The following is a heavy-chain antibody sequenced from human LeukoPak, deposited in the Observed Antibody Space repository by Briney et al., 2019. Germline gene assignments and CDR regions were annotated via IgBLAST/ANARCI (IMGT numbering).Heavy chain of an antibody. D-gene: IGHD3-22*01. CDR1: GGTFSSYA. J-gene: IGHJ4*02. V-gene: IGHV1-8*02. CDR2: MDPNSGNT. Sequence: ASVKVSCKASGGTFSSYAISWVRQAPGQGLEWMGWMDPNSGNTGYAQKFQGRVTMTRNTSISTAYMELSSLRSEDTAVYYCAREQYYDSSGYFYWGQGTLVTVSS. CDR3: AREQYYDSSGYFY.